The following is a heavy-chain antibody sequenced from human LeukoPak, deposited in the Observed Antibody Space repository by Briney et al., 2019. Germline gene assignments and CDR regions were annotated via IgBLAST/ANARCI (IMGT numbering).Heavy chain of an antibody. Sequence: SETLSLTCAVYGGSFSGYYWSWIRQPPGKGLEWIGEINHSGSTNYNPSLKSRVIISVDTSKNQFSLKLSSVTAADTAVYYCARSGSHDYWGQGTLVTVSS. J-gene: IGHJ4*02. V-gene: IGHV4-34*01. CDR3: ARSGSHDY. CDR1: GGSFSGYY. D-gene: IGHD1-26*01. CDR2: INHSGST.